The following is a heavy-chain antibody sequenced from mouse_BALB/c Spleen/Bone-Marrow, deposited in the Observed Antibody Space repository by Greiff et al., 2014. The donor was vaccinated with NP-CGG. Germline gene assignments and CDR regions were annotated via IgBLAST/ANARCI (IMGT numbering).Heavy chain of an antibody. CDR3: ARRPWFAY. CDR1: GYAFTYYL. J-gene: IGHJ3*01. CDR2: INPGTGGT. Sequence: VQLQQSGAEQVRPGTSVKVSCKAAGYAFTYYLIDWIKQRPGQRPGQGLEWIGVINPGTGGTNYNEKFKGRATLTADNSSSTAYMQLSSPTSDDSAVYFCARRPWFAYWGQGTLVTVSA. V-gene: IGHV1-54*01.